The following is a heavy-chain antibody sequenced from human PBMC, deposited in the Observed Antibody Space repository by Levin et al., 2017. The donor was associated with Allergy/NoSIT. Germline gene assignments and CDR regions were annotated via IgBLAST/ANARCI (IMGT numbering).Heavy chain of an antibody. J-gene: IGHJ4*02. Sequence: LSLTCAASGFTFSSYAMSWVRQAPGKGLEWVSAISGSGGSTYYADSVKGRFTISRDNSKNTLYLQMNSLRAEDTAVYYCAKGPEWELDPFDYWGQGTLVTVSS. D-gene: IGHD1-26*01. CDR3: AKGPEWELDPFDY. CDR2: ISGSGGST. CDR1: GFTFSSYA. V-gene: IGHV3-23*01.